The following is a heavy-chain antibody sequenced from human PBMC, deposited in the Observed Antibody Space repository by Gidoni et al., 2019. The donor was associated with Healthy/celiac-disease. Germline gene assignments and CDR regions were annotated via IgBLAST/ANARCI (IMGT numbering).Heavy chain of an antibody. Sequence: EVQLVESGGGLVQPGGSLRLSCAASGFTFSSYEMNWVRQAPGKGLEGVSYISSSGSTIYYADSVKGRFTISRDNAKNSLYLQMNSLRAEDTAVYYCASSILEWLLYRAYYYYGMDVWGQGTTVTVSS. V-gene: IGHV3-48*03. CDR3: ASSILEWLLYRAYYYYGMDV. CDR1: GFTFSSYE. CDR2: ISSSGSTI. D-gene: IGHD3-3*01. J-gene: IGHJ6*02.